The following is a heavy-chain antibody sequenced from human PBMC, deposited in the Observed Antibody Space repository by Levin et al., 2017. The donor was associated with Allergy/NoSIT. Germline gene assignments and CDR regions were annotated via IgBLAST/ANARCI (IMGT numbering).Heavy chain of an antibody. V-gene: IGHV3-30*18. D-gene: IGHD6-13*01. CDR3: AKPRYSSSWYDAFDI. CDR1: GFAFSAHG. CDR2: MSYDGSKK. Sequence: LTCAASGFAFSAHGMHWVRQAPGKGLEWVAVMSYDGSKKYYAESVQGRFTISRDNSKNTLYLQMNSLRTKDTAVYYCAKPRYSSSWYDAFDIWGQGTMVTVSS. J-gene: IGHJ3*02.